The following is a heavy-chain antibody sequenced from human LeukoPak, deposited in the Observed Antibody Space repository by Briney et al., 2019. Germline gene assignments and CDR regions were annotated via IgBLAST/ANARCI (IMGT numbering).Heavy chain of an antibody. CDR3: ARVDTVSGILV. Sequence: GGSLRLSCAASEFTVSNSYMTWVRQAPGKGLEWVSVIYEGGGRYYGDSVKGRFTISKDNFENTVYLQMNSLRADDTAVYYCARVDTVSGILVWGQGTLVTVSS. CDR1: EFTVSNSY. V-gene: IGHV3-53*01. D-gene: IGHD5-18*01. CDR2: IYEGGGR. J-gene: IGHJ4*02.